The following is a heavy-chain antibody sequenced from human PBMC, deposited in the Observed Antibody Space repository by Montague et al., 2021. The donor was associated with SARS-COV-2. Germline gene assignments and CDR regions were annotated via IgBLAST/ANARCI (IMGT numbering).Heavy chain of an antibody. Sequence: SETLSLTCAVSGGSFSRYYWSWICHPPPKGLEWIGVISQSGNTKYNSSPPSRVSISLDMSRNQISLKVSSVTAADTAIYYCAGLGDGIVPSPILGLGPYYSFYYMDVWGKGTTVTVSS. CDR1: GGSFSRYY. J-gene: IGHJ6*03. CDR2: ISQSGNT. D-gene: IGHD2-2*02. V-gene: IGHV4-34*01. CDR3: AGLGDGIVPSPILGLGPYYSFYYMDV.